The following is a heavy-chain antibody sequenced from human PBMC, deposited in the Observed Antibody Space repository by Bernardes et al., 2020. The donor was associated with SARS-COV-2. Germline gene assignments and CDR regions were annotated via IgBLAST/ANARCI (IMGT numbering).Heavy chain of an antibody. Sequence: SETLSLTCTVSGGSISSYYWSWIRQPPGKGLEWIGYIYYSGSTNYNPSLKSRVTISVDTSKNQFSLKLSSVTAADTAVYYCARDRGEIFGVVPPLGWFDPWGQGTLVTVSS. CDR1: GGSISSYY. J-gene: IGHJ5*02. V-gene: IGHV4-59*01. D-gene: IGHD3-3*01. CDR3: ARDRGEIFGVVPPLGWFDP. CDR2: IYYSGST.